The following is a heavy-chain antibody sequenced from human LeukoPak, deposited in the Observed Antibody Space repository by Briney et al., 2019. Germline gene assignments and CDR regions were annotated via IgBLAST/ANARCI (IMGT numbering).Heavy chain of an antibody. CDR1: GYTFTSYG. D-gene: IGHD3-3*01. Sequence: GASMKVSCKASGYTFTSYGINWVRQATGQGLEWMGWMNPNSGNTGYAQKFQGRVTMTRNTSISTAYMELSSLRSEDTAVYYCARQINYDFWSGYLDYYYGMDVWGQGTTVTVSS. CDR3: ARQINYDFWSGYLDYYYGMDV. V-gene: IGHV1-8*01. CDR2: MNPNSGNT. J-gene: IGHJ6*02.